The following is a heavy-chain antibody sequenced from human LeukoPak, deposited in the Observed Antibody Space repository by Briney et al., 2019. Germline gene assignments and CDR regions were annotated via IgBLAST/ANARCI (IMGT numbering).Heavy chain of an antibody. J-gene: IGHJ4*02. CDR3: ARGIEAFDY. V-gene: IGHV3-74*01. CDR2: IKSDESST. D-gene: IGHD2-15*01. CDR1: GFTFSSYW. Sequence: PGGSLRLSCAASGFTFSSYWMHWVRQAPGKGLVWVSRIKSDESSTRYTGSVKGRFTISRDNAKNTLYLQMNSLGAEDTAVYYCARGIEAFDYWGQGTLVTVSS.